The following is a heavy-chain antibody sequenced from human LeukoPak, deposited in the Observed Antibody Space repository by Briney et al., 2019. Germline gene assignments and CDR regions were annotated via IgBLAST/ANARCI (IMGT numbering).Heavy chain of an antibody. CDR3: VRQPDSARYGFGY. CDR2: IGSAGYT. V-gene: IGHV3-13*01. J-gene: IGHJ4*02. Sequence: GGSLRLSCEVSGFTFDNNDMHWVRQITGKSLEWVSAIGSAGYTYYADSVRGRFTITRDNAKQSLYLQMNSLRVEDTAVYHCVRQPDSARYGFGYWGRGTQVTVSS. CDR1: GFTFDNND. D-gene: IGHD1-14*01.